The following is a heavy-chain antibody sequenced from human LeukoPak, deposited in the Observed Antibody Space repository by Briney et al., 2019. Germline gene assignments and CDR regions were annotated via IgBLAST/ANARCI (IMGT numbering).Heavy chain of an antibody. CDR2: INSDGSST. J-gene: IGHJ4*02. D-gene: IGHD1-1*01. CDR1: GFPFSSYW. Sequence: GGSLRLSCVASGFPFSSYWMTWVRQAPGKGLVWVSRINSDGSSTSYADSVKGRFTISRDNAKNTLYLQMNSLRAEDTAVYYCASGKRYFDYWGQGTLVTVSS. CDR3: ASGKRYFDY. V-gene: IGHV3-74*01.